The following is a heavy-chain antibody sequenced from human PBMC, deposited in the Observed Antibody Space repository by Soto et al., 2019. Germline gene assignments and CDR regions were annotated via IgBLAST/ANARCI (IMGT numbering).Heavy chain of an antibody. V-gene: IGHV4-59*01. CDR3: ARDWSDADGDKRRAFDI. CDR2: IYYSGST. D-gene: IGHD4-17*01. CDR1: GGSISSYY. J-gene: IGHJ3*02. Sequence: QVQLQESGPGLVKPSETLSLTCTVSGGSISSYYWSRIRQPPGKGLEWIGYIYYSGSTNYNPSLKSGVTTSVDTAKYRFSLKRSSVTAADTAVYYCARDWSDADGDKRRAFDIWGQGTMVTVSS.